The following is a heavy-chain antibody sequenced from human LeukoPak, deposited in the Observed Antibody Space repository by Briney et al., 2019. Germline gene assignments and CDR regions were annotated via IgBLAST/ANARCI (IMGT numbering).Heavy chain of an antibody. J-gene: IGHJ6*03. CDR1: GGTFSSYA. CDR3: ARDGGYYYYYYMDV. D-gene: IGHD3-16*01. CDR2: IIPIFGTA. V-gene: IGHV1-69*13. Sequence: GASVKVSCKASGGTFSSYAISWVRQAPGQGLEWMGGIIPIFGTANYAQKFQGRVTITADESTSTAYMELSSLRSEDTAVYYCARDGGYYYYYYMDVWGKGTTVTVSS.